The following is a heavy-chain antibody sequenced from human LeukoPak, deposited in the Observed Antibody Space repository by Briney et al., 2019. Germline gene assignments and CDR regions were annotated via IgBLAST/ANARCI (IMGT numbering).Heavy chain of an antibody. Sequence: KPSETLSLTCAVYGGSFSGYYWSWIRQPPGKGLEWIGYIHYSGSTNYNPSLNSRVTISVDTSKNQFSLRLSSVTAADTAVYYCARYGITIVRGGKYYFDSWGQGTLVTVSS. V-gene: IGHV4-59*08. CDR3: ARYGITIVRGGKYYFDS. CDR2: IHYSGST. J-gene: IGHJ4*02. D-gene: IGHD3-10*01. CDR1: GGSFSGYY.